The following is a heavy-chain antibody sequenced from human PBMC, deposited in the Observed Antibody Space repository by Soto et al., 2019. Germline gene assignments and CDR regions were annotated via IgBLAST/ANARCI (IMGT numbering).Heavy chain of an antibody. CDR1: GGSFSGYY. V-gene: IGHV4-34*01. CDR3: ARGGAFVVTAIQGGYFDY. CDR2: INHSGRT. J-gene: IGHJ4*02. D-gene: IGHD2-21*02. Sequence: SETLSLTCAGNGGSFSGYYWSWIRQPPGKGLEWIGEINHSGRTNYNPSLKSRVTISVGTSKNQLSLKLSSVTAADTAVYYCARGGAFVVTAIQGGYFDYWRQGTLVTVS.